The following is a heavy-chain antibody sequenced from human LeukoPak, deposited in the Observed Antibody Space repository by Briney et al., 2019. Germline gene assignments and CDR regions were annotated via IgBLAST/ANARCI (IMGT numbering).Heavy chain of an antibody. Sequence: ASVKVSCKASGYTFTSYAMNWVRQAPGQGLEWMGWINTNTGNPTYAQGFTGRFVFSLDTSVSTAYLQISSLKAEDTAVYYCARVGSGSYETHYYMDVWGKGTTVTVSS. CDR2: INTNTGNP. J-gene: IGHJ6*03. CDR3: ARVGSGSYETHYYMDV. CDR1: GYTFTSYA. D-gene: IGHD1-26*01. V-gene: IGHV7-4-1*02.